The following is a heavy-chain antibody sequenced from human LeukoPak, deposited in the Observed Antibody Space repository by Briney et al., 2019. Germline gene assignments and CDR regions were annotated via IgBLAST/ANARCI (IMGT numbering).Heavy chain of an antibody. CDR1: GGSINNYY. Sequence: SEALSLTCSVSGGSINNYYWSWLRQPPGKGLEWIGFIYHSGITDYNPSLKSRVTISVDTSKNQFSLKLSSVTAADTAVYYCARVRALSYYDSSGDLYYFQYWGQGTLVTVSP. CDR3: ARVRALSYYDSSGDLYYFQY. V-gene: IGHV4-59*01. D-gene: IGHD3-22*01. J-gene: IGHJ4*02. CDR2: IYHSGIT.